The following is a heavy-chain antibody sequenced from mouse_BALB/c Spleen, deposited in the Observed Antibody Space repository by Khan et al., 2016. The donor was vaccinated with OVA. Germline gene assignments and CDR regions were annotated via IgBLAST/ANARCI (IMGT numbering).Heavy chain of an antibody. CDR3: APVGSYYVSFAY. J-gene: IGHJ3*01. CDR2: IYPFNGDT. D-gene: IGHD2-12*01. V-gene: IGHV1S136*01. CDR1: GYTFTSYV. Sequence: VQLQQSGPELVKPGASVKMSCKASGYTFTSYVMHWVKQKPGQGLEWIGYIYPFNGDTLYNEKFKDKATLTSDKSSSTAYMELSSLTSEDSAVYIWAPVGSYYVSFAYWGQGTLVTVSA.